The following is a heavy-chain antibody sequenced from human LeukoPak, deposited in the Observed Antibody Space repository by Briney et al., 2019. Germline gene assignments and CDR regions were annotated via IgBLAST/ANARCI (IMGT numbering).Heavy chain of an antibody. J-gene: IGHJ4*02. V-gene: IGHV3-74*01. CDR2: INSDGSRT. CDR1: GFTFSNSW. Sequence: GGSLRLSCAASGFTFSNSWMHWVRQAPGKGLVWVSRINSDGSRTSYADSVKGRFTISRDNAKNTLYLQMNSLRAEDTAVYYCARDRGSTEFDYWGQGTLVPVSS. D-gene: IGHD3-10*01. CDR3: ARDRGSTEFDY.